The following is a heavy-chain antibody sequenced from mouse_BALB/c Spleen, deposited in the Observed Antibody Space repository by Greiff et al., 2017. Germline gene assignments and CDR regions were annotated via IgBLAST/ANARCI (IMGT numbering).Heavy chain of an antibody. CDR3: ARSPTATGWFAY. CDR2: ISSGSSTI. D-gene: IGHD1-2*01. J-gene: IGHJ3*01. CDR1: GFTFSSFG. Sequence: DVKLVESGGGLVQPGGSRKLSCAASGFTFSSFGMHWVRQAPEKGLEWVAYISSGSSTIYYADTVKGRFTISRDNPKNTLFLQMTSLRSEDTAMYYCARSPTATGWFAYWGQGTLVTVSA. V-gene: IGHV5-17*02.